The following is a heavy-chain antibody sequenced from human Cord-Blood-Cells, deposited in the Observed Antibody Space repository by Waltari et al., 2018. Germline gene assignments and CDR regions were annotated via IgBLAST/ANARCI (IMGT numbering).Heavy chain of an antibody. V-gene: IGHV1-46*01. Sequence: QVQLVQSGAEVKKPGASVKVSCKASGYTFTSYYMHWVRQAPGQGLEWMGIINTSGGSTSDAQKFQGRVTMTRDTSTSTVYVELGSLRSEYTAVYYCARWHYDMLTGYYWYFDLWGRGTLVTVSS. D-gene: IGHD3-9*01. CDR3: ARWHYDMLTGYYWYFDL. CDR1: GYTFTSYY. CDR2: INTSGGST. J-gene: IGHJ2*01.